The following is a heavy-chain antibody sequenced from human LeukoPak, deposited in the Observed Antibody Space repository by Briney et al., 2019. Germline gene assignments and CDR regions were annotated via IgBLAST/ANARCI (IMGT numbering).Heavy chain of an antibody. CDR1: GGSISSSNW. CDR2: IYHSGST. CDR3: ARGSCSSTSCYFSYDAFDI. Sequence: PSETLSLTCAVSGGSISSSNWWSWVRQPPGKGLEWIGEIYHSGSTNYNPSLKSRVTISVDKSKNQFSLKLSSVTAADTAVYYCARGSCSSTSCYFSYDAFDIWGQGTMVAVSS. J-gene: IGHJ3*02. D-gene: IGHD2-2*01. V-gene: IGHV4-4*02.